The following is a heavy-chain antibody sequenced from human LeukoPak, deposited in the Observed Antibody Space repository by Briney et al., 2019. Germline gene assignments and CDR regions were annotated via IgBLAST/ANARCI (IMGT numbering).Heavy chain of an antibody. CDR3: ARPYSSSWYGVRGYYFDY. CDR1: GFTFSSYS. D-gene: IGHD6-13*01. J-gene: IGHJ4*02. V-gene: IGHV3-21*01. Sequence: GGSLRLSCAASGFTFSSYSMNWVRQAPGKGLEWVSSISSSSSNKYYADSVKGRFTISRDNAKNSLYLQMNSLRAEDTAVYYCARPYSSSWYGVRGYYFDYWGQGTLVTVSS. CDR2: ISSSSSNK.